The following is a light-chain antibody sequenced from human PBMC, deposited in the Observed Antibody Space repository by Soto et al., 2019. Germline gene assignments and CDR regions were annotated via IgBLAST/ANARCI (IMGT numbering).Light chain of an antibody. J-gene: IGKJ4*01. CDR3: QHYDTYPLT. V-gene: IGKV1-5*03. Sequence: DIQMTQSPSTLSASVGDRVTITCRASQSVSGWLAWYQQRPGKAPNLLVSKASSLESGVPSRFSGSGSGTEFTLTISSLQPDDFATYYCQHYDTYPLTFVGGTKVEIK. CDR1: QSVSGW. CDR2: KAS.